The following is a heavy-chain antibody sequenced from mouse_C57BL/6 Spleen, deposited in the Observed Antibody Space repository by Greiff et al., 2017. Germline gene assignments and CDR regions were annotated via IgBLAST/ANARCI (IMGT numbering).Heavy chain of an antibody. J-gene: IGHJ2*01. CDR2: ISSGSSTI. D-gene: IGHD1-1*01. V-gene: IGHV5-17*01. CDR1: GFTFSDYG. Sequence: EVQLQESGGGLVKPGGSLKLSCAASGFTFSDYGMHWVRQAPEKGLEWVAYISSGSSTIYYADTVKGRFTISRDNAKNTLFLQMTSLRSEDTAMYYCARPHYYGSSPDFDYWGQGTTLTVSS. CDR3: ARPHYYGSSPDFDY.